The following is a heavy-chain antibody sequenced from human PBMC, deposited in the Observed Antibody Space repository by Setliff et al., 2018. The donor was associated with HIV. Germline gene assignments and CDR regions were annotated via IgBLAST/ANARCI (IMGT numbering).Heavy chain of an antibody. V-gene: IGHV4-34*01. D-gene: IGHD7-27*01. CDR1: GGSFSSYY. CDR3: ARGRAPLLGIGVDY. J-gene: IGHJ4*02. CDR2: INHSGNT. Sequence: SETLSLTCAFYGGSFSSYYWNWIRQPPGKGLEWIGEINHSGNTNYNPSLKSRVTISVDTSKNQFSLNLSSVTAADTAMYYCARGRAPLLGIGVDYWGQGTLVTVSS.